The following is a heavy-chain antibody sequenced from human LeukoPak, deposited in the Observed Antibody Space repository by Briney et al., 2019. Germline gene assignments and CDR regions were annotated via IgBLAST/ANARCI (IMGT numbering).Heavy chain of an antibody. CDR1: GVSISSSSYY. J-gene: IGHJ6*02. V-gene: IGHV3-7*03. CDR3: TRDLAEVPGPRMDV. CDR2: INPDGGER. D-gene: IGHD3-3*02. Sequence: PSETLSLTCTVSGVSISSSSYYWGWVRQAPGKGLEWVALINPDGGERYYVDSVKGRFTISRDNAKNSLYLQMDSLRDDDTARYFCTRDLAEVPGPRMDVWGQGTTVTVSS.